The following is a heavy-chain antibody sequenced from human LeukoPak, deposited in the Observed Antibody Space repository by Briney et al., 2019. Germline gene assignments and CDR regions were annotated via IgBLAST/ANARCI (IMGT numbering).Heavy chain of an antibody. V-gene: IGHV1-8*01. CDR1: GYTFTSYD. D-gene: IGHD5-18*01. CDR3: ARVGVEGSAQLWIFDY. Sequence: ASVKVSCKASGYTFTSYDINWVRQATGQGLEWMGWMNPNSGNTGYAQKFQGRVTMTRDMSTSTVYMELSSLRSEDTAVYYCARVGVEGSAQLWIFDYRGQGTLVTVSS. J-gene: IGHJ4*02. CDR2: MNPNSGNT.